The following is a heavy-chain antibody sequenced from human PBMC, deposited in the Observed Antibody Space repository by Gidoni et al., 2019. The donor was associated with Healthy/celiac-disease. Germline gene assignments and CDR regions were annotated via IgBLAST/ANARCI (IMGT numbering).Heavy chain of an antibody. CDR3: AKARNGGYYDY. CDR1: GFTFSSYG. D-gene: IGHD3-22*01. Sequence: QVQLVESGGGVVQPGRSLRLSCAASGFTFSSYGMHWVRQAPGKGLEWVAVISYDGSNKYYADSVKGRFTISRDNSKNTLYLQMNSLRAEDTAVYYCAKARNGGYYDYWGQGTLVTVSS. J-gene: IGHJ4*02. CDR2: ISYDGSNK. V-gene: IGHV3-30*18.